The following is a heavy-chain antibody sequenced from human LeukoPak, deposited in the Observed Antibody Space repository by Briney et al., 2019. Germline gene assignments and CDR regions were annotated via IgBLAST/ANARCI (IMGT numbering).Heavy chain of an antibody. Sequence: PGGSLRLSCAASGFSLSDYAMSWVRQTPGQGLAWVSVIGPVSAIYYADSVEGRFTISRDTSKNTLYLQMDSLRAEDTAVYFCVKANYDYYFDYWGQGTLVTVSS. CDR3: VKANYDYYFDY. CDR2: IGPVSAI. J-gene: IGHJ4*02. D-gene: IGHD3-3*01. V-gene: IGHV3-23*01. CDR1: GFSLSDYA.